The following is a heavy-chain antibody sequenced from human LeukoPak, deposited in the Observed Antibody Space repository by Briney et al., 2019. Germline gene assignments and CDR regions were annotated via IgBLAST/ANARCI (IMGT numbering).Heavy chain of an antibody. V-gene: IGHV4-39*07. D-gene: IGHD6-25*01. J-gene: IGHJ5*02. CDR3: ARCVNERVAPPNWFDP. CDR1: GGSISSSSYY. Sequence: SETLSLTCTVSGGSISSSSYYWGWIRQPPGKGLEWIGSIYYSGSTYYNPSLKSRVTISVDTSKNQFSLKLSSVTAADTAVYYCARCVNERVAPPNWFDPWGQGTLVTVSS. CDR2: IYYSGST.